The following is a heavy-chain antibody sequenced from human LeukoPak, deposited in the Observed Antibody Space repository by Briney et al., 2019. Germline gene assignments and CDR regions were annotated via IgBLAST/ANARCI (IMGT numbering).Heavy chain of an antibody. V-gene: IGHV3-48*02. CDR3: ARDPEALDY. CDR1: GFTFSSYS. J-gene: IGHJ4*02. Sequence: PGGSLRLSCAASGFTFSSYSMNWVRQAPGKGLEWVAYIRSSSNTIYYADSVKGRFTISRDNAKNSLYLQMNSLREEDTAVYYCARDPEALDYWGQGTLVTVSS. CDR2: IRSSSNTI.